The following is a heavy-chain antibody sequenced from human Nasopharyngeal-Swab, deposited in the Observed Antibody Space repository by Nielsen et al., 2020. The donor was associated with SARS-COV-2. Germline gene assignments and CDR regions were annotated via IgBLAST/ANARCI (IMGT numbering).Heavy chain of an antibody. D-gene: IGHD6-19*01. CDR3: ARDRRGWYTPGTPDYGMDV. V-gene: IGHV7-4-1*02. Sequence: WVRQAPGQGLEWMGWINTNTGNPTYAQGFTGRFVFSLDTSVSTAYLQISSLKAEDTAVYYCARDRRGWYTPGTPDYGMDVWGQGTTVTVSS. J-gene: IGHJ6*02. CDR2: INTNTGNP.